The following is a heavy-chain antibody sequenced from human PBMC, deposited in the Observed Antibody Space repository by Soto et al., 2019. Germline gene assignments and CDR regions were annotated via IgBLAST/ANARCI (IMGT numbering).Heavy chain of an antibody. CDR3: AREDMSGTYYFDY. J-gene: IGHJ4*02. CDR2: MYYSGIT. Sequence: QVQLQESGPGLVKPSETLSLTCTVSGAPVSSETHFWTWIRQPPGKGLEGIGYMYYSGITNSNPALKSRVTLSVDRSRNQFSLSLNSVTAADTAVYYCAREDMSGTYYFDYWGPGMQVTVSS. V-gene: IGHV4-61*01. D-gene: IGHD1-26*01. CDR1: GAPVSSETHF.